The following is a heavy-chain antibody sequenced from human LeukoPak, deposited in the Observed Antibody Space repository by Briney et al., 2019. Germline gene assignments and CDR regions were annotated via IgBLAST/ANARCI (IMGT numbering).Heavy chain of an antibody. CDR2: ISWNSGSL. J-gene: IGHJ4*02. CDR1: GFTFDDYA. V-gene: IGHV3-9*01. CDR3: ASQEGYCSGGSCPKGAFDY. D-gene: IGHD2-15*01. Sequence: GRSLRLSCAASGFTFDDYAMHWVRQAPGKGLEWVSGISWNSGSLGYADSVKGRFTISRDNAKNSLYLQMNSLRAEDTALYYCASQEGYCSGGSCPKGAFDYWGQGTLVTVSS.